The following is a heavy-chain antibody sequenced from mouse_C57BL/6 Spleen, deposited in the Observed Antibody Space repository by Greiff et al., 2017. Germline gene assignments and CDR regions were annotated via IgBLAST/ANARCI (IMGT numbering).Heavy chain of an antibody. Sequence: QVQLQQSGAELARPGASVKLSCKASGYTFTSYGISWVKQRPGQGLAWIGEIYPSSGTTYYNETFTGTATLTADKSSSTAYMALRSLTWEDSAVYFCERGGYDVGYYYAMDYWGQGTSVTVSS. J-gene: IGHJ4*01. CDR1: GYTFTSYG. CDR2: IYPSSGTT. V-gene: IGHV1-81*01. CDR3: ERGGYDVGYYYAMDY. D-gene: IGHD2-2*01.